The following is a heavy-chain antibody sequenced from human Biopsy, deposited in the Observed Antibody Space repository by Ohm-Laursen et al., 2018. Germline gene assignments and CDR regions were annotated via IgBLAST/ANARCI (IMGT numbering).Heavy chain of an antibody. CDR1: GGSINSANYF. J-gene: IGHJ2*01. D-gene: IGHD3-9*01. V-gene: IGHV4-31*11. CDR3: VREPKTGTAEAWYFDL. Sequence: TLSLTCGVSGGSINSANYFWAWIRQHPGKGLEWIGYISYTGSTHSNPSLKSRITISIDTSENHFSLKLRSVTATDTAVYYCVREPKTGTAEAWYFDLWGRGTLVTVSS. CDR2: ISYTGST.